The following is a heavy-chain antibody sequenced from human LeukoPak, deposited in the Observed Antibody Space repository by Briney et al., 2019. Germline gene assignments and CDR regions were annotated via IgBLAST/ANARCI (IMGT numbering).Heavy chain of an antibody. CDR1: GYTFTGYY. V-gene: IGHV1-2*02. Sequence: ASVKVSCKASGYTFTGYYIHWMRQAPRQGREWMGWINPNSGGTNYAQKFQGRVTMTRDTSISTAYMELSRLRSDDTAVYYCARALSIAAADQLSHGYWGQGTLVTVSS. J-gene: IGHJ4*02. CDR2: INPNSGGT. CDR3: ARALSIAAADQLSHGY. D-gene: IGHD6-13*01.